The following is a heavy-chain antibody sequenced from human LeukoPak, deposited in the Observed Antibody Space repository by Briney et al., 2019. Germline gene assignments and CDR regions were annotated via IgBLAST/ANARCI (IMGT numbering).Heavy chain of an antibody. Sequence: ASVKVSCKASGYTFTGYYMHWVRQAPGQGLEWMGWINPNSGGTNYAQKFQGRVTMTRDTSISTAYMELSRLRSEDTAVYYCARDRDYYDSSGYYGLGYWGQGTLVTVSS. CDR3: ARDRDYYDSSGYYGLGY. V-gene: IGHV1-2*02. J-gene: IGHJ4*02. CDR1: GYTFTGYY. CDR2: INPNSGGT. D-gene: IGHD3-22*01.